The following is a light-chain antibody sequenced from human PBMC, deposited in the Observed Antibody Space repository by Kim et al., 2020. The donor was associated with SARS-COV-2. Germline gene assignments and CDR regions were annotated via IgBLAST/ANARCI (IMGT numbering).Light chain of an antibody. CDR3: QQSHTAPLLT. CDR2: DTS. J-gene: IGKJ4*01. V-gene: IGKV3-11*01. CDR1: QSLSSY. Sequence: ENVLTQSPATLSLSPGERATLSCRASQSLSSYLAWYQQRPGQPPRLLIYDTSNRATGVPVRFSGSGSGTDFTLTISSLQPEDFATYYCQQSHTAPLLTFGGGTKVDIK.